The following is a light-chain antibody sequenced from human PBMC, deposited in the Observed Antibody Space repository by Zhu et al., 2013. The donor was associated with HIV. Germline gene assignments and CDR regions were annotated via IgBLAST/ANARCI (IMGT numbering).Light chain of an antibody. J-gene: IGKJ1*01. Sequence: DIQMTQSPSTLSASVGDTVTITCRASQGIGAWLAWFQQKPGKAPKVLIYDASSLESGVPSRFSGGRSGTEFTLTISSLQPDDFATYYCQQYNTYWAFGQGTKVEIK. CDR3: QQYNTYWA. CDR1: QGIGAW. CDR2: DAS. V-gene: IGKV1-5*01.